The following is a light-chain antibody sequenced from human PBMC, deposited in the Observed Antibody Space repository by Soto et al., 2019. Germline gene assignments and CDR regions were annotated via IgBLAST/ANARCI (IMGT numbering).Light chain of an antibody. J-gene: IGLJ1*01. CDR3: QTWGTGIHV. Sequence: QSVLTQSPSASASLGASVKLTCTLSSGHSSYAIAWHQQQPEKGPRYLMKLNSDGSHSKGDGIPDRFSGSSSGAERYLIISSLQSEDEADYYCQTWGTGIHVFGTGTKVTGL. CDR1: SGHSSYA. CDR2: LNSDGSH. V-gene: IGLV4-69*01.